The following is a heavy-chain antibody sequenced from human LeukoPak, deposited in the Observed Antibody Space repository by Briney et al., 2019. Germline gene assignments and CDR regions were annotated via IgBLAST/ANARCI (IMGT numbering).Heavy chain of an antibody. D-gene: IGHD6-13*01. V-gene: IGHV4-39*07. J-gene: IGHJ4*02. CDR2: INHSGST. Sequence: SETLSLTCTVSGGSVSSGSYYWSWIRQPPGKGLEWIGEINHSGSTNYNPSLKSRVTISVDTSKNQFSLKLSSVTAADTAVYYCARVDSSSWYETDDYWGQGTLVTVSS. CDR3: ARVDSSSWYETDDY. CDR1: GGSVSSGSYY.